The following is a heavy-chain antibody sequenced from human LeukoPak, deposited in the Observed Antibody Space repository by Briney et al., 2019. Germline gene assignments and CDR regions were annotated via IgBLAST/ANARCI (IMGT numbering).Heavy chain of an antibody. Sequence: GGSLRLSCAASGFTFSNYAMSWVRQAPGRGLEWVSGLTSSGGTTYYADSVKGRFTISRDNSRSTLYLQMNSLRAEDTAVYYCAKDLWFGEFLHYWGQGTLVTVSS. CDR2: LTSSGGTT. J-gene: IGHJ4*02. D-gene: IGHD3-10*01. CDR1: GFTFSNYA. V-gene: IGHV3-23*01. CDR3: AKDLWFGEFLHY.